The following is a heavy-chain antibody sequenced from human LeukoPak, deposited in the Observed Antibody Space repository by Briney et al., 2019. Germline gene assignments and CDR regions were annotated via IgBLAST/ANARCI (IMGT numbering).Heavy chain of an antibody. J-gene: IGHJ5*02. CDR2: ISSSSSII. CDR1: GFTFSSYS. Sequence: GGSLRLSCAASGFTFSSYSMNWVRQAPGKGLEWVSYISSSSSIIYYADSVKGRFTISRDNAKNSLYLQMNSLRAEDTAVYYCAGPGRTGSGGNWFDPWGQGTLVTVSS. D-gene: IGHD3-10*01. CDR3: AGPGRTGSGGNWFDP. V-gene: IGHV3-48*04.